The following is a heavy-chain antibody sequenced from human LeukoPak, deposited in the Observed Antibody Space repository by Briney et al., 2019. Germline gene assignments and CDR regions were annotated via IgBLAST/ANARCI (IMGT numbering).Heavy chain of an antibody. Sequence: SETLSLTCTVSGGSISSYYWSWIRQPPGKGLEWIGYIYYSGSTNYNPSLKSRVTISVDTSKNQFSLKLSSVTAADTAVYYCARYRTVTTGNWFDPWGQGTLVTVSS. CDR2: IYYSGST. D-gene: IGHD4-11*01. CDR1: GGSISSYY. V-gene: IGHV4-59*01. J-gene: IGHJ5*02. CDR3: ARYRTVTTGNWFDP.